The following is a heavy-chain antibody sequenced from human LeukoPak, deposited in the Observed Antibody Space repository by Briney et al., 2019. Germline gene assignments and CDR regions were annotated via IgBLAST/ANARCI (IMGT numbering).Heavy chain of an antibody. CDR1: GFTFSSYA. CDR2: ISYDGSNK. Sequence: GGSLRLSCAASGFTFSSYAMHWVRQAPGKGLEWVAVISYDGSNKYYTDSVKGRFTISRDNSKNTLYLQMNSLRAEDTAVYYCAREFYDSSGYSFDYWGQGTLVTVSS. J-gene: IGHJ4*02. CDR3: AREFYDSSGYSFDY. V-gene: IGHV3-30-3*01. D-gene: IGHD3-22*01.